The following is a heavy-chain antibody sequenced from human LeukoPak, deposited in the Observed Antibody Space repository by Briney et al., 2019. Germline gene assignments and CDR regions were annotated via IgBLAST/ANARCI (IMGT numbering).Heavy chain of an antibody. J-gene: IGHJ3*02. D-gene: IGHD5-12*01. Sequence: SETLSLTRTVSGGSISSSSYYWSWIRQPPGKGLERIAYIDYRGSTTYNPSLKSRVTISVDTSRNQFSLKLSSVTAADTAVYYCARSRSGYGYDHAAFDIWGQGTMVTVSS. CDR1: GGSISSSSYY. V-gene: IGHV4-61*01. CDR3: ARSRSGYGYDHAAFDI. CDR2: IDYRGST.